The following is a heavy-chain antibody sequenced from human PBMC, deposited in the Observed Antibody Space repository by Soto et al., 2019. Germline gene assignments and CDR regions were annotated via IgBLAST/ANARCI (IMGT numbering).Heavy chain of an antibody. V-gene: IGHV4-30-2*01. CDR2: IYHSGST. D-gene: IGHD4-17*01. Sequence: QLQLQESGSGLVKPSQTLSLTCAVSGGSISSGGYSWSWIRQPPGKGLEWIGYIYHSGSTYYNPSHKSRVTTTVDWSKNQFSPKLSSVTAGATAVYYCARGVTTVTTLDYWGQGTVVNVSS. CDR1: GGSISSGGYS. J-gene: IGHJ4*02. CDR3: ARGVTTVTTLDY.